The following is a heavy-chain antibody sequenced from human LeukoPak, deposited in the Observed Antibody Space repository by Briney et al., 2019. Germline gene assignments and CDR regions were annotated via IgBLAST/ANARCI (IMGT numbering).Heavy chain of an antibody. CDR3: AKGLGVASLIVDALDM. D-gene: IGHD3/OR15-3a*01. J-gene: IGHJ3*02. V-gene: IGHV3-9*03. Sequence: PGGSLRLSCAASGFTFPDYAMHWVQQVPGKGLEWVSGITWNSGSVLYADSVRGRFTISRDNAKSSLYLQMNSLRPEDMAFYYCAKGLGVASLIVDALDMWGQGTMVTV. CDR1: GFTFPDYA. CDR2: ITWNSGSV.